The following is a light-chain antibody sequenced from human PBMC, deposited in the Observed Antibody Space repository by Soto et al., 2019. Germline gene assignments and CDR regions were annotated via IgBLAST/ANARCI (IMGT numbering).Light chain of an antibody. CDR1: SSDVGRYNY. CDR3: CSYAGRSTWDVV. V-gene: IGLV2-23*01. J-gene: IGLJ2*01. Sequence: QSALTQPPSASGSPGQSVTISCTGTSSDVGRYNYVSWYQHHPGKAPKLMIYEGFKRPSGVSNRFSGSKSGSTASLTISGLQTEDEADYYCCSYAGRSTWDVVFGGGTKLTVL. CDR2: EGF.